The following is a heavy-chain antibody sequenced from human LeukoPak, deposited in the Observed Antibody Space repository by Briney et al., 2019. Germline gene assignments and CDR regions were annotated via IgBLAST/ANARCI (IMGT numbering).Heavy chain of an antibody. CDR2: IIPIFGTA. D-gene: IGHD3-3*01. J-gene: IGHJ5*02. CDR1: GGTFSSYA. V-gene: IGHV1-69*05. Sequence: SVKVSCKASGGTFSSYAISWVRQAPGQGLEWMGGIIPIFGTANYAQKFQGRVTITTDESTSTAYMELSSLRSEDTAVYYCARSGSGFWSGYYSRWFDPWGQGTLVTVSS. CDR3: ARSGSGFWSGYYSRWFDP.